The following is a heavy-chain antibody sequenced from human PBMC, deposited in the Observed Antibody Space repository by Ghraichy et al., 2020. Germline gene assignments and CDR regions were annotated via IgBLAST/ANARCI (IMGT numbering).Heavy chain of an antibody. D-gene: IGHD5-24*01. CDR3: ARGRWLQNPLDYYYGMDV. Sequence: SVKVSCKASGGTFSSYAISWVRQAPGQGLEWMGGIIPIFGTANYAQKFQGRVTITADESTSTAYMELSSLRSEDTAVYYCARGRWLQNPLDYYYGMDVWGQGTTVTVSS. J-gene: IGHJ6*02. CDR1: GGTFSSYA. CDR2: IIPIFGTA. V-gene: IGHV1-69*13.